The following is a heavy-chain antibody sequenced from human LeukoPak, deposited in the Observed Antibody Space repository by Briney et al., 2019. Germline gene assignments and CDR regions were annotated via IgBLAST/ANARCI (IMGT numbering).Heavy chain of an antibody. Sequence: GASLKVSCKPSGYTFPHYYMQWVRQAPGQRLEWMGIINPSGGSTSYAQTFQGRVTMIRDTSTGTVYMELSSLSSEDTAVYYCARVVWELKVIFDYWGQGTLVTVSS. D-gene: IGHD1-26*01. CDR3: ARVVWELKVIFDY. CDR1: GYTFPHYY. J-gene: IGHJ4*02. CDR2: INPSGGST. V-gene: IGHV1-46*01.